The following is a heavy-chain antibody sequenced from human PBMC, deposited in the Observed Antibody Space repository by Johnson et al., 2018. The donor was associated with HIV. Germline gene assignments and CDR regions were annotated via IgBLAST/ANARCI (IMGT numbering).Heavy chain of an antibody. Sequence: MQLVESGGGVVQPGKSLRLSCAASGLTFSDFAMHWVRQAPGKGLEWVAVTSYDGINKYYATSVKGRFTISRDNSKNTLYLQMNSLRAEDTAVYYCARGGPYDSGIIDAFDIWGQGTMVTVSS. V-gene: IGHV3-30-3*01. J-gene: IGHJ3*02. CDR2: TSYDGINK. CDR1: GLTFSDFA. D-gene: IGHD3-10*01. CDR3: ARGGPYDSGIIDAFDI.